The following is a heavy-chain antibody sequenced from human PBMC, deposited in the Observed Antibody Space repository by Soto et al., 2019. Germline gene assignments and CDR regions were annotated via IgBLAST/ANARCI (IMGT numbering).Heavy chain of an antibody. D-gene: IGHD3-10*01. CDR3: ATWDFYASGSYSGPNLFEY. Sequence: SKNLSITCAVYGESISSSSNYYWGWIRQPPGKGLEWIGSIYFSGRAYYSPSLKSRVTISVDTSKNQFSLTLNSVTAADTAVYYCATWDFYASGSYSGPNLFEYWGQFTLV. CDR1: GESISSSSNYY. CDR2: IYFSGRA. J-gene: IGHJ4*02. V-gene: IGHV4-39*01.